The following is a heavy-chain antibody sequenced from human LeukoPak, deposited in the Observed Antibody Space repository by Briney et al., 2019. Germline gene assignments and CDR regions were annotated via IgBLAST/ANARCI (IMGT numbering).Heavy chain of an antibody. CDR3: ARNAEVGSSFDY. CDR2: ISTSSGYK. D-gene: IGHD3-10*01. Sequence: PGRSLRLSCAASGFTFSSSSMNWVRQAPGKGLEWVSSISTSSGYKYYADSVKGRFTISRDNAKNSLYLQMNSLRAEDTAVYYCARNAEVGSSFDYWGQGTLVTVSS. V-gene: IGHV3-21*01. CDR1: GFTFSSSS. J-gene: IGHJ4*02.